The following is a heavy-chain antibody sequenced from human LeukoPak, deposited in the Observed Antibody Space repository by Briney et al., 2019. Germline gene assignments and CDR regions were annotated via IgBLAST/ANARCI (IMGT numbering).Heavy chain of an antibody. CDR2: INHSGST. CDR3: ARSKRATVTTQYNWFDP. J-gene: IGHJ5*02. V-gene: IGHV4-34*01. D-gene: IGHD4-17*01. Sequence: PSETLSLTCAVHGGSFSGYYWSWIRQPPGKGLEWIGEINHSGSTNYNPSLKSRVTISVDTSKNQFSLKLSSVTAADTAVYYCARSKRATVTTQYNWFDPWGQGTLVPVSS. CDR1: GGSFSGYY.